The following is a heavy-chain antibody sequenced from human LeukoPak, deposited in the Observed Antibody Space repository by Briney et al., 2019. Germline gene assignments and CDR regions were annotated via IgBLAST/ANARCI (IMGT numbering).Heavy chain of an antibody. CDR1: GFTASSKY. CDR3: AAFSA. Sequence: GGALRLSCAAPGFTASSKYISWVRPAPGKGLEWVSVIYSGGSTYYADSVKGQFTISRDNSKNTLYLQMNSLRAEDTAVYYCAAFSAWGQGTLVTVSS. V-gene: IGHV3-53*01. J-gene: IGHJ4*02. D-gene: IGHD2/OR15-2a*01. CDR2: IYSGGST.